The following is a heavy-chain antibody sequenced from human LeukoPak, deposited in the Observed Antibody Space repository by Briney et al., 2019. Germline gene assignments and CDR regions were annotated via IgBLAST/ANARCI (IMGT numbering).Heavy chain of an antibody. CDR2: IYYSGST. J-gene: IGHJ4*02. Sequence: SETLSLTCTVSGGSISSSSYYWGWIRQPPGKGLEWIGSIYYSGSTYYNPSLKSRVTISVDTSKNQFSLKLSSVTAADTAVYYCARDTRTYYDILTGYYLGSEFDYWGQGTLVTVSS. V-gene: IGHV4-39*07. CDR1: GGSISSSSYY. CDR3: ARDTRTYYDILTGYYLGSEFDY. D-gene: IGHD3-9*01.